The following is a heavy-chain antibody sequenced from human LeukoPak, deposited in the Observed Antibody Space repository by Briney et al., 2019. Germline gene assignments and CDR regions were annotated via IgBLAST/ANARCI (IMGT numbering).Heavy chain of an antibody. CDR1: GGSISSSSYY. Sequence: PSETLSLTCIVSGGSISSSSYYWGWIRQPPGKGQEWIGSIYYSGSTYYNPSLKTRITISVDTSKNQLSLELSSVTAADTAVYYCMVVPGSHYYMDVWGKGTTVTVSS. CDR3: MVVPGSHYYMDV. CDR2: IYYSGST. J-gene: IGHJ6*03. D-gene: IGHD2-15*01. V-gene: IGHV4-39*07.